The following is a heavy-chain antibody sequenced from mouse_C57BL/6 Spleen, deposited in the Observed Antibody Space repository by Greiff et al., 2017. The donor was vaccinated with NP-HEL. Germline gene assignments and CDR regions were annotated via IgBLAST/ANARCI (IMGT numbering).Heavy chain of an antibody. CDR1: GFNIKNTY. Sequence: VQLQQSVAELVRPGASVKLSCTASGFNIKNTYMHWVKQRPEQGLEWIGRIDPADGNTKYAPKFKGKATLTADTSSTTAYLQLSSLTAEDTANYYSTRSDYYSGYYAMGYWGQGTAVTVSS. J-gene: IGHJ4*01. V-gene: IGHV14-3*01. D-gene: IGHD2-12*01. CDR2: IDPADGNT. CDR3: TRSDYYSGYYAMGY.